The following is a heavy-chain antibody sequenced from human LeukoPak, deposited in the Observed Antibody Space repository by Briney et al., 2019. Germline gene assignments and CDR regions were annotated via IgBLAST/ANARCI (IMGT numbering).Heavy chain of an antibody. J-gene: IGHJ4*02. CDR1: GFTFSSSA. CDR2: ISGSGTGT. D-gene: IGHD1-7*01. Sequence: GRSLRLSCAASGFTFSSSAMSWVRQAPGKGLYWVSAISGSGTGTYYADSVTGRFAFSRHNSKNTLYLQMNSWRAEDTAVYYCAKEGGTGTRFDYWGQGTLVTVSS. CDR3: AKEGGTGTRFDY. V-gene: IGHV3-23*01.